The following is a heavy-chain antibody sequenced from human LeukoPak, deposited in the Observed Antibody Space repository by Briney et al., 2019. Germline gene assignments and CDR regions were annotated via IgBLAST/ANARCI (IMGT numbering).Heavy chain of an antibody. V-gene: IGHV4-59*10. CDR1: GGSFRGYY. J-gene: IGHJ5*02. CDR3: AREEDVRGLPDP. CDR2: IYTTENT. D-gene: IGHD2-15*01. Sequence: PSETLSLTCAVYGGSFRGYYWGWVRQPAGKGLEWIGRIYTTENTYSNPYLKSRVTMSVDRSKYQVSLTLPSVTAADTAVYYCAREEDVRGLPDPWGQGTLVTVSS.